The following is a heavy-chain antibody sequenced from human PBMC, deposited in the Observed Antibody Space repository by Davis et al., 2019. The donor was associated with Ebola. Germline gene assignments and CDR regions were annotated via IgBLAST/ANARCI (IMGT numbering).Heavy chain of an antibody. J-gene: IGHJ6*03. D-gene: IGHD1-26*01. CDR1: SGSVNSNVYS. Sequence: MPSETLSLTCTVASGSVNSNVYSWNWIRQSPETGLEWIGFIYNRGTTNYNPSLNSRVTISKDTSRNQFSLELRSVTAADTAVYYCAALFNGSYFAYVDAWGKGTTVTVS. CDR3: AALFNGSYFAYVDA. V-gene: IGHV4-61*08. CDR2: IYNRGTT.